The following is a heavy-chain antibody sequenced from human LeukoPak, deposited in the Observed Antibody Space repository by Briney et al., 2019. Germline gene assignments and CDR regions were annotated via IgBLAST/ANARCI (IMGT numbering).Heavy chain of an antibody. Sequence: SETLSLTCAVYGGSFSGYYWSWIRQPPGKGLEWIGEINHSGSTNYNPSLKSRVTISVDTSKNQFSLKLSSVTAADTAVYYCARGVEQQLVPEYFQHWARAPWSPSPQ. V-gene: IGHV4-34*01. CDR1: GGSFSGYY. J-gene: IGHJ1*01. CDR2: INHSGST. CDR3: ARGVEQQLVPEYFQH. D-gene: IGHD6-13*01.